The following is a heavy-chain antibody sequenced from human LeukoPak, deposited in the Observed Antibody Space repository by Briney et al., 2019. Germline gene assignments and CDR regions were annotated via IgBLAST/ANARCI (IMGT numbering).Heavy chain of an antibody. Sequence: GGSLRLSCAASGFTFDKYGMSWVRQAPGKGLEWVSGIEWNGGSTAYADSVKGRFTISRENRKNSLYLQMNSLRAEDTALYYCAKDSKFGPYGSGSYGAFDIWGQGTMVTVSS. D-gene: IGHD3-10*01. V-gene: IGHV3-20*04. J-gene: IGHJ3*02. CDR1: GFTFDKYG. CDR3: AKDSKFGPYGSGSYGAFDI. CDR2: IEWNGGST.